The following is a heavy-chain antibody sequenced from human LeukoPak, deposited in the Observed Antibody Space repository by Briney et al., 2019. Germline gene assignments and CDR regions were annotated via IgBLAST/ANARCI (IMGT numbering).Heavy chain of an antibody. CDR2: INPNSGGT. V-gene: IGHV1-2*02. D-gene: IGHD6-13*01. CDR1: GYTFTGYY. J-gene: IGHJ6*02. CDR3: ARRLLKKAAAVNFYYYYGMDV. Sequence: ASVKVSCKASGYTFTGYYMHWVRQAPGQGLEWMGWINPNSGGTNYAQKFQGRVTMTRDTSISTAHMELSRLRSDDTAVYYCARRLLKKAAAVNFYYYYGMDVWGQGTTVTVSS.